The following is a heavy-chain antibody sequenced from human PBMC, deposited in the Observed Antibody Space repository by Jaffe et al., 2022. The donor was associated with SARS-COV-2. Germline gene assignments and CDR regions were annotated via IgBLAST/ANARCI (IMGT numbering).Heavy chain of an antibody. Sequence: QVQLQESGPGLVKPSQTLSLTCTVSGGSISSGSYYWSWIRQPAGKGLEWIGRIYTSGSTNYNPSLKSRVTISVDTSKNQFSLKLSSVTAADTAVYYCARVGVRGVIYYWGQGTLVTVSS. CDR1: GGSISSGSYY. D-gene: IGHD3-10*01. CDR2: IYTSGST. J-gene: IGHJ4*02. CDR3: ARVGVRGVIYY. V-gene: IGHV4-61*02.